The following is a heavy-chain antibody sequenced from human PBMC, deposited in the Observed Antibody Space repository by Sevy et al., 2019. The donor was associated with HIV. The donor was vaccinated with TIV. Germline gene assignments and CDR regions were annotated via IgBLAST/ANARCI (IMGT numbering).Heavy chain of an antibody. CDR2: IKQDGSEK. D-gene: IGHD5-18*01. CDR3: AGGYSYGKLPGY. J-gene: IGHJ4*02. CDR1: GFTFSSYW. Sequence: GGSLRLSCAASGFTFSSYWMSWVRQAPGKGLEWVANIKQDGSEKYYVDSVKGRFTSSRDNAKNSLYLQMNSLRAEDTAVYYCAGGYSYGKLPGYWGQGTLVTVSS. V-gene: IGHV3-7*04.